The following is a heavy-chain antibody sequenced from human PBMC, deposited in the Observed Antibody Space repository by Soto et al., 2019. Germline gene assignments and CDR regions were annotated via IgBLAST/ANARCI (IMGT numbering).Heavy chain of an antibody. J-gene: IGHJ4*02. Sequence: EVQLLESGGGLVQPGGSLRLSCAASGFTFSSYAMSWVRQAPGKGLEWVSAISGSGGSTYYADSVKGRCTISRDNSKNTLYLQMNSLRAEDTAVYYCAKSGKITMVRGVITTLPFDYWGQGTLVTVSS. CDR1: GFTFSSYA. CDR3: AKSGKITMVRGVITTLPFDY. CDR2: ISGSGGST. D-gene: IGHD3-10*01. V-gene: IGHV3-23*01.